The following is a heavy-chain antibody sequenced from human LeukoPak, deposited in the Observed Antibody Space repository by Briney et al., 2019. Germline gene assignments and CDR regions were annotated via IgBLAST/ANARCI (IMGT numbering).Heavy chain of an antibody. D-gene: IGHD1-14*01. Sequence: GESLKISCKASGYIFTNHWIGWVRQMPGKGLEWMGLIYPGDSDTRYSPSFQGQVTISADKSISTAYLQWSSLKASDTAIYYCARPSGGYNREFDYWGQGTLVTVSS. CDR2: IYPGDSDT. J-gene: IGHJ4*02. CDR1: GYIFTNHW. V-gene: IGHV5-51*01. CDR3: ARPSGGYNREFDY.